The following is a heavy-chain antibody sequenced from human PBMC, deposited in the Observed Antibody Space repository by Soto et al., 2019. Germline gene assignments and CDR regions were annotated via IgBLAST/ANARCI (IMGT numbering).Heavy chain of an antibody. CDR1: GYSFASCC. CDR2: IYPGDSDT. Sequence: ESLEVSCNSSGYSFASCCSDWARHVPGKGLEWMGIIYPGDSDTSYSPSFKAQVTMSANKSISTAYLQCSSLKASDAAMYCWAVCRSYGDYGMDVWGQGTTVTVSS. CDR3: AVCRSYGDYGMDV. D-gene: IGHD4-17*01. J-gene: IGHJ6*02. V-gene: IGHV5-51*01.